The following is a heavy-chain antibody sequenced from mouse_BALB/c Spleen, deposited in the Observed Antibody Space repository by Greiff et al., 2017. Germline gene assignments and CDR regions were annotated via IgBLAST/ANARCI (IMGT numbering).Heavy chain of an antibody. CDR2: ISSGGGNT. J-gene: IGHJ1*01. V-gene: IGHV5-9*03. CDR3: ARNYGGYFDV. Sequence: EVKVEESGGGLVKPGGSLKLSCAASGFTFSSYTMSWVRQTPEKRPEWVATISSGGGNTYYPDSVKGRFTISRDNAKNNLYLQMSSLRSEDTALYYCARNYGGYFDVWGAGTTVTVSS. D-gene: IGHD1-1*01. CDR1: GFTFSSYT.